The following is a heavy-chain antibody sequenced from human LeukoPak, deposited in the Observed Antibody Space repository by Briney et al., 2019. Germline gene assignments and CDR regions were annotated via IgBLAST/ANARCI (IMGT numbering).Heavy chain of an antibody. CDR2: ISYDGSNK. J-gene: IGHJ3*02. V-gene: IGHV3-30*03. CDR3: ARAVPLLFAFDI. CDR1: GFSFSSYR. Sequence: GGSLRLSCAASGFSFSSYRMNWVRQAPGKGLEWVAVISYDGSNKYYADSVKGRFTISRDNSKNTLYLQMNSLRAEDTAVYYCARAVPLLFAFDIWGQGTMVTVSS. D-gene: IGHD2/OR15-2a*01.